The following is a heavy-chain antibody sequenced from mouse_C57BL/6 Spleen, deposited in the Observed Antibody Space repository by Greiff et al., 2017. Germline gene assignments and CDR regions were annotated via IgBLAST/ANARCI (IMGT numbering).Heavy chain of an antibody. Sequence: ESGPGLVKPSQSLSLTCSVTGYSITSGYYWNWIRQFPGNKLEWMGYISYDGSNNYNPSLKNRISITRDTSKNQFFLKLNSVTTEDTATYYCASDTTVVARYWYFDVWGTGTTVTVSS. CDR1: GYSITSGYY. J-gene: IGHJ1*03. CDR2: ISYDGSN. CDR3: ASDTTVVARYWYFDV. V-gene: IGHV3-6*01. D-gene: IGHD1-1*01.